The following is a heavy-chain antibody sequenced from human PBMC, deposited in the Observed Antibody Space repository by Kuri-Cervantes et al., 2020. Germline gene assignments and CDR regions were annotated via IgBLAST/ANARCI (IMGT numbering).Heavy chain of an antibody. CDR2: IWYDGSNK. D-gene: IGHD6-13*01. J-gene: IGHJ4*02. CDR1: GFTFSRSG. Sequence: GESLKISCAASGFTFSRSGMHWVRQAPGKGLEWVAVIWYDGSNKYYADSVKGRFTISRDNSKNTLYLQMNSLRAEDTAVYYCARDQARYSAAGTNGFDYWGQGTLVTVSS. V-gene: IGHV3-33*08. CDR3: ARDQARYSAAGTNGFDY.